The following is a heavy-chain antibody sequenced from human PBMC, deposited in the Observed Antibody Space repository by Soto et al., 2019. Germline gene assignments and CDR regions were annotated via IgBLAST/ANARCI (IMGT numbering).Heavy chain of an antibody. D-gene: IGHD6-13*01. J-gene: IGHJ4*02. CDR3: VILGYSSSWYYDY. Sequence: QVQLQQWGAGLLKPSETLSLTCAVYGGSFSGYYWSWIRQPPGKGLEWIGEINHSGSTNYNPSLKSRVTISVDTSKNQFSLKLSSVPAADTAVYYCVILGYSSSWYYDYWGQGTLVTVSS. CDR2: INHSGST. CDR1: GGSFSGYY. V-gene: IGHV4-34*01.